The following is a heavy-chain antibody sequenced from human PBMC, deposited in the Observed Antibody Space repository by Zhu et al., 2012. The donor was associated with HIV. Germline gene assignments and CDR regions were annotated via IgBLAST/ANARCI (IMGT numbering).Heavy chain of an antibody. CDR3: AGLPGRYCSGGSCRTIDY. D-gene: IGHD2-15*01. Sequence: QVQLQESGPGLVKPSETLSLTCTVSGGSVSSGSYYWSWIRQPPGKGLEWIGYIYYSGSTNYNPSLKSRITISLDTSKNQFSLNLSSVTAADTAVYYCAGLPGRYCSGGSCRTIDYWGQGTLVTVSS. CDR1: GGSVSSGSYY. J-gene: IGHJ4*02. V-gene: IGHV4-61*01. CDR2: IYYSGST.